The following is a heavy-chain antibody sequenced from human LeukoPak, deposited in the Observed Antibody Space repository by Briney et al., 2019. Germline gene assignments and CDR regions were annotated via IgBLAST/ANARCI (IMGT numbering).Heavy chain of an antibody. V-gene: IGHV4-61*02. CDR3: ARGYSYAPGAFDI. CDR1: GGSISSGNYY. J-gene: IGHJ3*02. Sequence: SETLSLTCTVSGGSISSGNYYWSWIRQPAGKGLEWIGRIYTSGSTNYNPSLKSRVTISVDTSKNQFSLKLSSVTAADTAVYYCARGYSYAPGAFDIWGQGTMVTVSS. CDR2: IYTSGST. D-gene: IGHD5-18*01.